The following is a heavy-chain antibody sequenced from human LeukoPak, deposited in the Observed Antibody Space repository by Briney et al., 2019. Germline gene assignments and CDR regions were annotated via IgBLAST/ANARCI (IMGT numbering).Heavy chain of an antibody. D-gene: IGHD5-18*01. J-gene: IGHJ3*02. CDR2: IYYSGST. CDR3: ARIQGDAFDI. CDR1: GGSISSYY. Sequence: SETLSLTCTVSGGSISSYYWSWIRQPPGKGLEWIGYIYYSGSTNYNPSLKSRVTISVDRSKNQFSLKLSSVTAADTAVYYCARIQGDAFDIWGQGTMVTVSS. V-gene: IGHV4-59*12.